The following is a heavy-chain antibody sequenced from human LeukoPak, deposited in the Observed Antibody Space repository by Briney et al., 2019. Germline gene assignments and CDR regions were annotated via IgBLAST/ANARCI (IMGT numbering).Heavy chain of an antibody. Sequence: ASVKVSCKASGYTFTGYYMHWVRQAPGQGLEWMGWINPNSGGTNYAQKFQGRVTMTRDTSISTADMELSRLRSDDTAVYYCARDRRLDYQLPADYWGQGTLVTVSS. CDR3: ARDRRLDYQLPADY. CDR2: INPNSGGT. CDR1: GYTFTGYY. V-gene: IGHV1-2*02. J-gene: IGHJ4*02. D-gene: IGHD2-2*01.